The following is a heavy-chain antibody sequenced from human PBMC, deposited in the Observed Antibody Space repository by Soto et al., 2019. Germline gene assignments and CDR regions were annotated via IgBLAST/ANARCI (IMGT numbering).Heavy chain of an antibody. V-gene: IGHV4-4*02. CDR3: ATSGYSSSWYGTGFDY. D-gene: IGHD6-13*01. J-gene: IGHJ4*02. CDR2: IYHSGST. Sequence: LSLTCAVSGGSISSSNWWSWVRQPPGKGLEWIGEIYHSGSTNYNPSLKSRVTISVDKSKNQFSLKLSSVTAADTAVYYCATSGYSSSWYGTGFDYWGQGTLVTVSS. CDR1: GGSISSSNW.